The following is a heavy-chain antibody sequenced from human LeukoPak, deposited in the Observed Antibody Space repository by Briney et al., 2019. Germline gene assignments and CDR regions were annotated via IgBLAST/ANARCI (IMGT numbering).Heavy chain of an antibody. D-gene: IGHD3-9*01. CDR1: GFTLGRYW. CDR2: IKQNGSEK. J-gene: IGHJ4*02. V-gene: IGHV3-7*05. CDR3: ARSGLRYFDCPDY. Sequence: PGGTLRLSCAASGFTLGRYWMSSVRQAPRKGGEWVATIKQNGSEKYYVDSVKGRFTISRDNAKNSLSLQLNSLRPEDPAVYYCARSGLRYFDCPDYWGQGALVTVSS.